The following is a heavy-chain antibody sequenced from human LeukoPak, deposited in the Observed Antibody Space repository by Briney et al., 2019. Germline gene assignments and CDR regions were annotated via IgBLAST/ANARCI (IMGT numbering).Heavy chain of an antibody. Sequence: GGSLRLSCAASGFTFSSYSMNWVRQAPGKGLEWVSSISSSSSYKYYADSVKGRFTISRDNAKNSLYLQMNSLRAEDTAVYYCARSYYYDSSGYYLGAFDIWGQGTMVTVSS. CDR1: GFTFSSYS. J-gene: IGHJ3*02. D-gene: IGHD3-22*01. CDR2: ISSSSSYK. CDR3: ARSYYYDSSGYYLGAFDI. V-gene: IGHV3-21*01.